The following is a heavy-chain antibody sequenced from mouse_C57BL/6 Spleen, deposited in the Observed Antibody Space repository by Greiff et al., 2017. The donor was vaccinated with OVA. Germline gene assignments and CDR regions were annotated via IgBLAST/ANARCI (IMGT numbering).Heavy chain of an antibody. Sequence: QVQLQQPGAELVRPGSSVKLSCTASGFTFTSYCMHWVKQRPIQGLEWIGNIDPSDSETHYNQKFKDKATLTVDKSSSKAYMQLSSLTSEDSAVYYCAVLYYYGSSFMDYWGQGTSVTVSS. J-gene: IGHJ4*01. D-gene: IGHD1-1*01. CDR3: AVLYYYGSSFMDY. V-gene: IGHV1-52*01. CDR1: GFTFTSYC. CDR2: IDPSDSET.